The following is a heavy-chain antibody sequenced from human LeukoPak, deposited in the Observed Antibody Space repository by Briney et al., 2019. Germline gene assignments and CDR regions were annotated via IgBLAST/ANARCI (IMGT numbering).Heavy chain of an antibody. CDR1: GFTFSSYA. CDR2: ISGSGGST. J-gene: IGHJ4*02. V-gene: IGHV3-23*01. CDR3: AACASDSSGYYYEFDY. D-gene: IGHD3-22*01. Sequence: GGSLRLSCAASGFTFSSYAMSWVRQAPGKGLEWVSAISGSGGSTYYADSVKGRFTISRDNSKNTLYLQMNSLRAEDTAVYYCAACASDSSGYYYEFDYWGQGTLVTVSS.